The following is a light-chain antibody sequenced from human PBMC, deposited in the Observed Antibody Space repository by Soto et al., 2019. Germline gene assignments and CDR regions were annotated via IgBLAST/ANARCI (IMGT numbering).Light chain of an antibody. V-gene: IGKV3-20*01. J-gene: IGKJ2*01. CDR2: GAS. CDR3: HHSFGSLSQYT. Sequence: EIVLTQSPGTLSLSPGERATLSCRASQSVSGSYFSWYQQRPGQAPRLLSYGASNRASGIPDRSSGSEYGTDFTLTISRLAPEDFAVYFCHHSFGSLSQYTFGQGTKLDIK. CDR1: QSVSGSY.